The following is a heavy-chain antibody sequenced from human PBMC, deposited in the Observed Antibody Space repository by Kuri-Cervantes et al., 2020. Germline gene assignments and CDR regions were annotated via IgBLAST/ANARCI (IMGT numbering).Heavy chain of an antibody. CDR2: INAGNGNT. Sequence: ASVKVSCKASGYTFTSYAMHWVRQAPGQRLEWMGWINAGNGNTKYSQKFQGRVTITRDTSAGTAYMELSSLRSEDTAVYYCARGRRMAVAGTWFDYWGQGTLVTVSS. CDR1: GYTFTSYA. J-gene: IGHJ4*02. CDR3: ARGRRMAVAGTWFDY. D-gene: IGHD6-19*01. V-gene: IGHV1-3*01.